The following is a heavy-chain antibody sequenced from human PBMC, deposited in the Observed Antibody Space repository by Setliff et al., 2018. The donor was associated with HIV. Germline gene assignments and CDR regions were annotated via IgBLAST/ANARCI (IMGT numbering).Heavy chain of an antibody. CDR2: IIPIFGTA. J-gene: IGHJ3*02. Sequence: ASVKVSCKASGGTFSSYAISWVRQAPGQGLEWMGGIIPIFGTANYAQKFQGRVTITADESTSTAYMELSSLRSDDTAVYYCARDPGCRTSCYNDAFDIWGQGTMVTVSS. CDR1: GGTFSSYA. CDR3: ARDPGCRTSCYNDAFDI. D-gene: IGHD2-2*02. V-gene: IGHV1-69*13.